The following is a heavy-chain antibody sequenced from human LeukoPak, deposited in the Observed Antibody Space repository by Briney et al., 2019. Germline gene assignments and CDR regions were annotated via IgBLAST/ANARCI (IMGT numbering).Heavy chain of an antibody. Sequence: SETLSLTCTVSGGSISSYYWSWIRQRPGKGLEWIGYIYSSGSTNYNPSLKSRVIVSLDTSKTQFSLKLSSVTAADTAVYYCARSFSARMFFDYWGQGSLVTVSS. CDR1: GGSISSYY. CDR2: IYSSGST. V-gene: IGHV4-59*01. J-gene: IGHJ4*02. CDR3: ARSFSARMFFDY. D-gene: IGHD2/OR15-2a*01.